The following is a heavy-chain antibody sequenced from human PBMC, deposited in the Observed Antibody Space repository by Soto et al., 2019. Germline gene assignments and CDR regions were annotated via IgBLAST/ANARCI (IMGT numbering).Heavy chain of an antibody. Sequence: QVQLQQWGAGLLKPSETLSLTCAVYGGSFSGYYWSWIRQPPGKGLEWLGEINHSGSTNYNPSLNSGVTISVDTSKNQCSLKLSSVTAADTAVYYCARVGPQHSSGWSSTWCFDLWGRGTLVTVSS. CDR1: GGSFSGYY. J-gene: IGHJ2*01. CDR3: ARVGPQHSSGWSSTWCFDL. V-gene: IGHV4-34*01. CDR2: INHSGST. D-gene: IGHD6-19*01.